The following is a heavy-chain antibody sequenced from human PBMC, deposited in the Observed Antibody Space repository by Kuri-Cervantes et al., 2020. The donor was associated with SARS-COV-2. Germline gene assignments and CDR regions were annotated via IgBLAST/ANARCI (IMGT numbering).Heavy chain of an antibody. CDR1: GFTFSSYW. J-gene: IGHJ6*02. V-gene: IGHV3-74*01. CDR3: ARDRYDFWSGLGYYYYGMDV. CDR2: INSDGSSA. Sequence: ESLKLSCAAPGFTFSSYWMHWVRQAPGKGLVWVSRINSDGSSASYADSVKGRFTISRDNAKNTLYLQMNSLRAEDTAVYYCARDRYDFWSGLGYYYYGMDVWGQGTTVTVSS. D-gene: IGHD3-3*01.